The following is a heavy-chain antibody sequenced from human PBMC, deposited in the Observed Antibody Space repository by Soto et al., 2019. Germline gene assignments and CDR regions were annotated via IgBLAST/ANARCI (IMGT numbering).Heavy chain of an antibody. V-gene: IGHV3-30-3*01. CDR1: GFTFTDYA. D-gene: IGHD5-12*01. J-gene: IGHJ4*02. CDR2: ISYDGSNK. CDR3: AREPPPTITGLLDF. Sequence: GVPLRLSCAASGFTFTDYAMHWVRQAPGKGLEWVAFISYDGSNKYFADSVKGRFTISRDNSKNTLYLHMNSLRAEDTAVYCCAREPPPTITGLLDFWGQGTLVTVSS.